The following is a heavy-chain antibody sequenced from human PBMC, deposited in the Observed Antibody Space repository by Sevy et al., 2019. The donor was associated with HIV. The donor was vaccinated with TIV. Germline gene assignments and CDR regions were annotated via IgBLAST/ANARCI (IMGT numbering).Heavy chain of an antibody. J-gene: IGHJ4*02. CDR1: GFDFREYA. CDR3: AKVGMQLWSYFDF. Sequence: GGSLRLSCGASGFDFREYAMHWVRQAPGKGLEWVAAVSSDGTNTYHVDSVKGRFSISRDSSQNTRFLHMNSLRVEDTAVYYCAKVGMQLWSYFDFWGQGTLVTVSS. CDR2: VSSDGTNT. V-gene: IGHV3-30*18. D-gene: IGHD5-18*01.